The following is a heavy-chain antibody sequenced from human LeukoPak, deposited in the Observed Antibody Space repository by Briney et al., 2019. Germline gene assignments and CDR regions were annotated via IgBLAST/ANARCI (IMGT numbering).Heavy chain of an antibody. Sequence: GGSLRLSCAASEFTFSSYAMSWVRQAPGKGLEWVSAISDSGGSTYYADSVKGRFTVSRDNSKNTMYLQMNSLRAEDTAVYHCAKDRRACSSSSCYYRFAYWGQGTLVTVSS. V-gene: IGHV3-23*01. J-gene: IGHJ4*02. CDR3: AKDRRACSSSSCYYRFAY. D-gene: IGHD2-2*01. CDR2: ISDSGGST. CDR1: EFTFSSYA.